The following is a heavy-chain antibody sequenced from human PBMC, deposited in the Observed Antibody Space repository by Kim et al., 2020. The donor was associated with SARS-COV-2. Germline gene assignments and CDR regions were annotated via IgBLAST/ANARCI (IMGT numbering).Heavy chain of an antibody. CDR2: IYYSGST. V-gene: IGHV4-31*03. Sequence: SETLSLTCTVSGGSISSGGYYWSWIRQHPGKGLEWIGYIYYSGSTYYNPSLKSRVTISVDTSKNQFSLKLSSVTAADTAVYYCARVQIYYYDSSGYDAFDIWGQGTMVTVSS. CDR3: ARVQIYYYDSSGYDAFDI. CDR1: GGSISSGGYY. D-gene: IGHD3-22*01. J-gene: IGHJ3*02.